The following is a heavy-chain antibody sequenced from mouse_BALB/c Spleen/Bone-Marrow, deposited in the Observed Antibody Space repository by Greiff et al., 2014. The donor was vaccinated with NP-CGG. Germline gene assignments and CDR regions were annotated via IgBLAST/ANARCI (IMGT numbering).Heavy chain of an antibody. V-gene: IGHV4-1*02. Sequence: EVQLQQSGGGLVQPGGSLKLSCAASGFDFSRYWMTWVRQAPGKGLEWIGEINPDSGTINYTPSLEDKFIISRNNAKNTLYLQMSKVRSEDTALYYCARNGYYGWIAYWGQGTLVTVSA. D-gene: IGHD2-3*01. CDR3: ARNGYYGWIAY. CDR1: GFDFSRYW. CDR2: INPDSGTI. J-gene: IGHJ3*01.